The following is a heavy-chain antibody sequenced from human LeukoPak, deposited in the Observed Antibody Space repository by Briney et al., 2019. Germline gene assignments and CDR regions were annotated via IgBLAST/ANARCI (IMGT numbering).Heavy chain of an antibody. V-gene: IGHV4-34*01. Sequence: SETLSLTCAVYGVSFSGYYWSWIRLPPGKGLEWIGEINHSGSTNYNPSLKSRVTISVDTSRNQFSLKLSSVTAADTAVYYCARGMVRGVTHYYYYMDVWGKGTTVTISS. CDR1: GVSFSGYY. CDR2: INHSGST. D-gene: IGHD3-10*01. J-gene: IGHJ6*03. CDR3: ARGMVRGVTHYYYYMDV.